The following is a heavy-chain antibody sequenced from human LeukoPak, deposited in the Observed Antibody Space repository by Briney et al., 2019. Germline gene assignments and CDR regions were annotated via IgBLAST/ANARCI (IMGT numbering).Heavy chain of an antibody. J-gene: IGHJ3*01. D-gene: IGHD3-22*01. CDR3: ARASYYSEGGGYVTAFDV. CDR1: GYTLTDYY. V-gene: IGHV1-2*02. Sequence: GASVKVSCKASGYTLTDYYMHWVRQAPGQGLEWMGWINPKSGGTNYAQKFQGRVTMTGDTSISTAYMELSRLKSDDTAVYYCARASYYSEGGGYVTAFDVWGQGTMVTVSS. CDR2: INPKSGGT.